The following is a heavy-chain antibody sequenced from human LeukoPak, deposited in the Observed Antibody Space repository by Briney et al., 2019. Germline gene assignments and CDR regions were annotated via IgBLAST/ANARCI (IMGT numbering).Heavy chain of an antibody. D-gene: IGHD6-13*01. CDR3: ARARRFAAAGTTAFDI. V-gene: IGHV4-30-4*08. CDR2: IYYSGHT. J-gene: IGHJ3*02. Sequence: SETLSLTCTVSGGSVSSGDYYWSWIRQPPGKGLEWIGYIYYSGHTYYNPSLKSRLTISVDTSKNQFSLKLTSVTAADTAVYYCARARRFAAAGTTAFDIWGQGTMVTVSS. CDR1: GGSVSSGDYY.